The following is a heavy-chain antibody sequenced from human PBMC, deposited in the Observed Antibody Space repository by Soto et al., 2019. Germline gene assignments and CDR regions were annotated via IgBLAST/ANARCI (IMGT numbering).Heavy chain of an antibody. CDR2: TYYRSKWYY. CDR3: ARGEQYSGRIFDY. CDR1: GDSVSSNSAG. Sequence: SQTLSLTCAITGDSVSSNSAGWSWVRQSPSKGLEWLGRTYYRSKWYYEYAVSVRGRITINPDTSKNQYSLQLNSVTPEDTAVYFCARGEQYSGRIFDYWGQGTLVTVSS. V-gene: IGHV6-1*01. J-gene: IGHJ4*01. D-gene: IGHD1-26*01.